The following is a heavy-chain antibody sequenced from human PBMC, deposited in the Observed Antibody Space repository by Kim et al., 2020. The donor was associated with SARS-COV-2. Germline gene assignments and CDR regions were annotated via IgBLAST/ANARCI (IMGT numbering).Heavy chain of an antibody. CDR2: INSGGTST. J-gene: IGHJ3*02. Sequence: GGSLRLSCAASGFTFSSYTMHWVRQVSGKGLVGVSRINSGGTSTTYADSVKGRFTISRDNAKNTLYLQMNRLRAEDTAVYHCARGMTPVNNAFDIWGQGTMVIVSS. CDR1: GFTFSSYT. CDR3: ARGMTPVNNAFDI. V-gene: IGHV3-74*03. D-gene: IGHD4-17*01.